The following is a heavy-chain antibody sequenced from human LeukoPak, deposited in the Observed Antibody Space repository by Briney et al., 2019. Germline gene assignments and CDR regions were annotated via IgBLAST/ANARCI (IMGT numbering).Heavy chain of an antibody. J-gene: IGHJ4*02. D-gene: IGHD1-26*01. CDR2: IYHSGST. CDR3: ARHPLGAPQRPFHY. CDR1: GYSISSGYY. V-gene: IGHV4-38-2*01. Sequence: SETLSLTCAVSGYSISSGYYWGWIRQPPGKGLEWIGSIYHSGSTYYNPSLKSRVTISVDTSKNQFSLKLSSVTAADTAVYYCARHPLGAPQRPFHYWGQGTLVTVSS.